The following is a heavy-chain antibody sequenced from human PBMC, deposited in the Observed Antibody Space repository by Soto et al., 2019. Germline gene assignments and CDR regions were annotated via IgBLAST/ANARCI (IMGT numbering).Heavy chain of an antibody. D-gene: IGHD5-12*01. J-gene: IGHJ4*02. CDR1: GFSFSIFW. V-gene: IGHV3-74*01. CDR2: INGGGSSA. CDR3: TRGGGYSGYDPFDY. Sequence: EVQLVESGGALVQPGGYLRLSCAASGFSFSIFWMHWVRQAPGKGLVWVSSINGGGSSADYADSVKGRCTFSRDNAKNTVYLQMNSLRAEDTAVYYCTRGGGYSGYDPFDYWGQGTLVTVSS.